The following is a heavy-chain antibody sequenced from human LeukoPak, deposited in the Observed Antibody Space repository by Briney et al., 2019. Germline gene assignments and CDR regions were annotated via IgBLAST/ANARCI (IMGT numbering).Heavy chain of an antibody. V-gene: IGHV6-1*01. CDR3: ARGSYELYYYYYYYMDV. CDR2: TYYRSKWYN. CDR1: GDSVSSNSAA. J-gene: IGHJ6*03. Sequence: SQTLSLTCAISGDSVSSNSAAWNWIRQSPSRGLEWLGRTYYRSKWYNDYAVSVKSRITINPDTSKNQFSLKLSSVTAADTAVYYCARGSYELYYYYYYYMDVWGKGTTVTVSS. D-gene: IGHD1-26*01.